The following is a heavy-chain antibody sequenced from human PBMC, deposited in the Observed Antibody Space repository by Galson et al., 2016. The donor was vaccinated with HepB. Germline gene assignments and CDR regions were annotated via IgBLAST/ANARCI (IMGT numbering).Heavy chain of an antibody. D-gene: IGHD6-6*01. V-gene: IGHV1-46*01. CDR3: ARAHSSPSVYSAMDV. Sequence: SVKVSCKASGYSFTSNKLRWVRQAPGQGLEWMATMNPSDGGTDYAQKFQGRVTMTRDTSTSTVYLELGSLTSDDTAVYYCARAHSSPSVYSAMDVWGQGTTVTVSS. CDR1: GYSFTSNK. J-gene: IGHJ6*02. CDR2: MNPSDGGT.